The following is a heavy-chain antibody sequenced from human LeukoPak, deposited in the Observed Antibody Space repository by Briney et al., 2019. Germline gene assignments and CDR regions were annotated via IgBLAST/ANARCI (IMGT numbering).Heavy chain of an antibody. CDR2: IIPILGIA. CDR3: ARAYNWNYGYYYYGMDV. CDR1: GGTFSSYA. D-gene: IGHD1-7*01. Sequence: SVKVSCKASGGTFSSYAISWVRQAPGQGLEWMGRIIPILGIANYAQKLQGRVTITADKSTSTAYMELSSLRSEDTAVYYCARAYNWNYGYYYYGMDVWGQGTTVTVSS. J-gene: IGHJ6*02. V-gene: IGHV1-69*04.